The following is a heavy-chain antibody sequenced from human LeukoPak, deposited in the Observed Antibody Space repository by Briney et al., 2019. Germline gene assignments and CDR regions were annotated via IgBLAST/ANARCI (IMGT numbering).Heavy chain of an antibody. CDR1: GFTFSSYR. D-gene: IGHD3-22*01. V-gene: IGHV3-48*02. CDR3: ARCVTMIEDDAFDI. J-gene: IGHJ3*02. CDR2: ISSSSSTI. Sequence: PGGSLTLSCAASGFTFSSYRMNWVRQAPGQGLAWVSYISSSSSTIYYADSVKGRFTISKDNAKNSLYLQMNSLRDEDTAVYYCARCVTMIEDDAFDICDQGTMVTVSS.